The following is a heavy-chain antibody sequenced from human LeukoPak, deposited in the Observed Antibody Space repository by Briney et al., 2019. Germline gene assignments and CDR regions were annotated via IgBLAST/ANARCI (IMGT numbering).Heavy chain of an antibody. V-gene: IGHV1-8*01. CDR2: MNPNSGNR. D-gene: IGHD3-9*01. J-gene: IGHJ3*02. CDR3: ARGRGYDILTGPDAFDI. Sequence: ASVKVSCKASGHTFTSHDINWVRQATGQGLEWMAWMNPNSGNRGYAPKFQDRVTMTRNTSISTAYMELSSLRSEDSAVYYCARGRGYDILTGPDAFDIWGQGTMVTVSS. CDR1: GHTFTSHD.